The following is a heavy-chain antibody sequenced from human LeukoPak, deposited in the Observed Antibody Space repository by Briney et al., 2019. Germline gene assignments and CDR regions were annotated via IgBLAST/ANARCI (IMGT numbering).Heavy chain of an antibody. V-gene: IGHV4-59*01. CDR2: IYYSGST. D-gene: IGHD5-18*01. CDR3: ARGRGYSYGFYFDY. CDR1: GGSISSYY. J-gene: IGHJ4*02. Sequence: SETLSLTCTVSGGSISSYYWSWIRQPPGKGLEWIGDIYYSGSTNYKPSLKSRVTISVDTSKNQFSLKLSSVTAADTAVYYCARGRGYSYGFYFDYWGQGTLVTVSS.